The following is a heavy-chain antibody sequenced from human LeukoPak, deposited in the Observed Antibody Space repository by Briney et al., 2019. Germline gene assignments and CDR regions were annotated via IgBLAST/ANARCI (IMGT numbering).Heavy chain of an antibody. CDR3: ARGGGLDV. CDR2: INHNGNVN. J-gene: IGHJ6*02. D-gene: IGHD3-16*01. Sequence: GGSRRLSCAASGFTFSSYWMNGARQAPGKGLEWVASINHNGNVNYYVDSVKGRFTISRDNAKNPLYLQMSNLRAEDTAVYFCARGGGLDVWGQGATVTVSS. CDR1: GFTFSSYW. V-gene: IGHV3-7*03.